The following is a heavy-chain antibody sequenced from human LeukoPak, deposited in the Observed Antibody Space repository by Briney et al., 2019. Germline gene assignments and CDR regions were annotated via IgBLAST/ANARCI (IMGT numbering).Heavy chain of an antibody. CDR1: GFTFSSYA. CDR3: AKDGGGYYGSGTFDY. V-gene: IGHV3-23*01. Sequence: GGSLRLSCAASGFTFSSYAMSWVRQAPGKGLEWVSAISGSGGSTYYADSVKGRFTISRDNSKNTLYLQMNSLRAEDTAVYYCAKDGGGYYGSGTFDYWGQGTLVTVSS. J-gene: IGHJ4*02. D-gene: IGHD3-10*01. CDR2: ISGSGGST.